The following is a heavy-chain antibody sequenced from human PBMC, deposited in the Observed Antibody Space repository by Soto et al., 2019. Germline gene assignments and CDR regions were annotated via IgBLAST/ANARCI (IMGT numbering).Heavy chain of an antibody. CDR2: IYYSGNT. V-gene: IGHV4-30-4*01. D-gene: IGHD2-2*01. CDR1: GGSISSGGSY. Sequence: QVQLQESGPGLVKPSQTLSLTCTVSGGSISSGGSYWGWIRQPPGKGLEWIGYIYYSGNTILNPSLRSRVTLSVDTSKSQFSLNLSSVTAADTAVYYCVRYCSTTKCPFDYWGQGTLVTVSS. CDR3: VRYCSTTKCPFDY. J-gene: IGHJ4*02.